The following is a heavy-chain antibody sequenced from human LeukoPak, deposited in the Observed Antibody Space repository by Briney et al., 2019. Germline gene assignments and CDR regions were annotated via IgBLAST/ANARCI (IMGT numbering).Heavy chain of an antibody. V-gene: IGHV5-51*01. J-gene: IGHJ4*02. CDR1: GFTFSTYS. CDR2: IYAGDSST. CDR3: ARHGCYDS. Sequence: GESLKISCKGSGFTFSTYSFAWVRQMPGKGLEWMGVIYAGDSSTRYSPSFQGQVTISVDKSISTAYLQWRSLKASDSAIYYCARHGCYDSWGQGTLVTVSS. D-gene: IGHD3-16*01.